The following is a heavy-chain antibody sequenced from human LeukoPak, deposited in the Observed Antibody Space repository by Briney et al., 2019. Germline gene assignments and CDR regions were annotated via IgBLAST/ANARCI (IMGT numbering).Heavy chain of an antibody. CDR3: ARTAYCGGDCYSFDY. D-gene: IGHD2-21*02. J-gene: IGHJ4*02. CDR2: IYYSGST. V-gene: IGHV4-38-2*02. Sequence: SETLSLTCTVSGYSISSGHYWGWIRQPPGKGLEWIGSIYYSGSTYYNPSLKSRVTISVGTSKNQFSLKLSSVTAADTAVYYCARTAYCGGDCYSFDYWGQGTLVTVSS. CDR1: GYSISSGHY.